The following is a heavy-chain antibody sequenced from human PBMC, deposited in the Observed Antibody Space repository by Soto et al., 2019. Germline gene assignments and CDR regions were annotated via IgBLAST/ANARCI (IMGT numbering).Heavy chain of an antibody. V-gene: IGHV3-7*01. CDR2: IKQDGSEK. Sequence: GGSLRRSWAASGFTFSRYLMSWGRQAPGKGLEWVANIKQDGSEKYYVDSVKGRFTISRDNAKNSLYLQMNSLRAEDTAVYYCARDLLPYDFWSGYYSPHYYYYGMDVWGQGTTVTVSS. CDR1: GFTFSRYL. CDR3: ARDLLPYDFWSGYYSPHYYYYGMDV. D-gene: IGHD3-3*01. J-gene: IGHJ6*02.